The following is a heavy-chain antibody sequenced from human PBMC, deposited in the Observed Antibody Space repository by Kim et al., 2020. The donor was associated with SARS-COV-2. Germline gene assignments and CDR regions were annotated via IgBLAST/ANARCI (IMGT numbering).Heavy chain of an antibody. V-gene: IGHV5-51*01. D-gene: IGHD6-6*01. Sequence: GESLKISCKGFGYRFSAYWIGWVRQMPGKGLEWMGIIYPGDFDTRYSPSFQGQVTISTDNSINTASLQWSSLKASDTAMYYCVGHNQPTSSADYWGQGTLVTVSS. J-gene: IGHJ4*02. CDR3: VGHNQPTSSADY. CDR1: GYRFSAYW. CDR2: IYPGDFDT.